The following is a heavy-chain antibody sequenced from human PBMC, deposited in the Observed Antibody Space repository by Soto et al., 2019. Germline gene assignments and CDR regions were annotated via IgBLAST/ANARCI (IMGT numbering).Heavy chain of an antibody. Sequence: SVTLSLTCTVSGGSISSSSYYWGWIRQPPGKGLEWIGSIYYSGSTYYNPSLKSRVTISVDTSKNQFSLKLSSVTAADTAVYYCAKGGSGSYSNAFDIWGQGTMVT. J-gene: IGHJ3*02. D-gene: IGHD3-10*01. V-gene: IGHV4-39*01. CDR1: GGSISSSSYY. CDR2: IYYSGST. CDR3: AKGGSGSYSNAFDI.